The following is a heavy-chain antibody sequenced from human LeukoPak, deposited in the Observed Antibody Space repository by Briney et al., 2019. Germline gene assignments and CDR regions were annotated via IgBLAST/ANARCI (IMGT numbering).Heavy chain of an antibody. CDR1: GGTFSSYA. CDR2: IIPIFGTA. CDR3: ARESLITFGGVIAPAFDY. D-gene: IGHD3-16*02. V-gene: IGHV1-69*05. J-gene: IGHJ4*02. Sequence: ASVKVSCKASGGTFSSYAISWVRQAPGQGLEWMGGIIPIFGTANYAQKFQGRVTITTDESTSTAYMELSSLRSEDTAVYYCARESLITFGGVIAPAFDYWGQGTLVTVSS.